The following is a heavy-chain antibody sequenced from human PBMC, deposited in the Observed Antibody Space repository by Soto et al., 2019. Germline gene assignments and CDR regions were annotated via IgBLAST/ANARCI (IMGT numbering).Heavy chain of an antibody. Sequence: KQSQTLSLTCAISGDSVSSNSAAWNWIRQSPSRGLEWLGRTYYRSKWYNDYAVSVKSRITINPDTSKNQFSLQLNSVTPEDTAVYYCARGNLYDFWSGYAFDIWGQGTMVTVSS. CDR3: ARGNLYDFWSGYAFDI. CDR2: TYYRSKWYN. V-gene: IGHV6-1*01. D-gene: IGHD3-3*01. CDR1: GDSVSSNSAA. J-gene: IGHJ3*02.